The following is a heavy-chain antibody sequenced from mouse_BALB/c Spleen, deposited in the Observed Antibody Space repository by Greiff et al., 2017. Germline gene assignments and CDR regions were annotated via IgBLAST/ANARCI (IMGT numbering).Heavy chain of an antibody. CDR2: IYPGDGDT. V-gene: IGHV1-87*01. CDR1: GYTFTSYW. Sequence: VQLQQSGAELARPGASVKLSCKASGYTFTSYWMQWVKQRPGQGLEWIGAIYPGDGDTRYTQKFKGKATLTADKSSSTAYMQLSSLASEDSAVYYCARSSYGHYYAMDYWGQGTSVTVSS. D-gene: IGHD1-1*01. CDR3: ARSSYGHYYAMDY. J-gene: IGHJ4*01.